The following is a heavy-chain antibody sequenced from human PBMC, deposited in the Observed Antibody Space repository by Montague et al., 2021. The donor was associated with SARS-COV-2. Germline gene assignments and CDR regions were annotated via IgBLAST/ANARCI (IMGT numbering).Heavy chain of an antibody. CDR2: INHSATT. D-gene: IGHD3-10*01. CDR3: ARRIYPSGGYYNGYYYGLNT. V-gene: IGHV4-34*01. CDR1: GGSLSGYY. Sequence: SETLSLTCAVHGGSLSGYYWSWIRQPPEKGLEWIGDINHSATTKYNPSLRSPITISVDTSKNQFSLKMTTVTAAATATYYSARRIYPSGGYYNGYYYGLNTWGTGTTFIVSS. J-gene: IGHJ6*04.